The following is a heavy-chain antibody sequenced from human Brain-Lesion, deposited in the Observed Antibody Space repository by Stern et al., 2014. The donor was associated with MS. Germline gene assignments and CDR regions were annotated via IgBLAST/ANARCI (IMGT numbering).Heavy chain of an antibody. D-gene: IGHD2-21*01. CDR1: GFTFDDYA. Sequence: EVQLVESGGVVVQPGGSLRLSCAASGFTFDDYAMHWVRQAPGKGLEWVSLITWDGGSTSYTDSVKGRFSISRDNRKSFLYLQMNSLRHEDTALYYCAGGLGFWGRGTLVTVSS. V-gene: IGHV3-43D*03. CDR3: AGGLGF. J-gene: IGHJ4*02. CDR2: ITWDGGST.